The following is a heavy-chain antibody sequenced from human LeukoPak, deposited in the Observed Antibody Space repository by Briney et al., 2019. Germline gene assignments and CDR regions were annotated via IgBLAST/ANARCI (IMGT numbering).Heavy chain of an antibody. CDR2: IHYSGST. D-gene: IGHD3-9*01. J-gene: IGHJ6*02. Sequence: SETLSLTCTVSGASISSYYWSWIRQPPGKGLEWIGYIHYSGSTNYNPSLKSRVTISVDTSKNQFSLKLSSVTAADTAVYYCARAGEYDILTGYYYYYGMDVWGQGTTVTVSS. CDR1: GASISSYY. V-gene: IGHV4-59*01. CDR3: ARAGEYDILTGYYYYYGMDV.